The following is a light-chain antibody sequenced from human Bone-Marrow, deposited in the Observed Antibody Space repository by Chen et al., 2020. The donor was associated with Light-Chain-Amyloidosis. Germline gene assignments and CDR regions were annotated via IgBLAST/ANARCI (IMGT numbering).Light chain of an antibody. Sequence: VLTQSPATLSLSPGERATLSCRVSQRVSSTTLACYQQKPGQAPRLLIYGASTRATGIPDRFSGTGSATDFTLTISRVEPEDFAIYYCQHYGDSLFTFGPGTKVDIE. CDR2: GAS. J-gene: IGKJ3*01. V-gene: IGKV3-20*01. CDR3: QHYGDSLFT. CDR1: QRVSSTT.